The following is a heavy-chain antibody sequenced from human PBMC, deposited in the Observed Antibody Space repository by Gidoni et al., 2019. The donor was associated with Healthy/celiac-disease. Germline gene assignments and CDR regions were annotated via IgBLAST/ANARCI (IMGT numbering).Heavy chain of an antibody. CDR1: GFTFSSYA. D-gene: IGHD1-26*01. Sequence: EVQLLVSGGGLVQPGGSLRLSCAASGFTFSSYAMSWVRQAPGKGLEWVSALRGSGGNTYYADSVKGRFTISRDNSKNTLYLQMNSLRAEDTAVYYCAKGVGATTNNWFDPWGQGTLVTVSS. CDR2: LRGSGGNT. J-gene: IGHJ5*02. CDR3: AKGVGATTNNWFDP. V-gene: IGHV3-23*01.